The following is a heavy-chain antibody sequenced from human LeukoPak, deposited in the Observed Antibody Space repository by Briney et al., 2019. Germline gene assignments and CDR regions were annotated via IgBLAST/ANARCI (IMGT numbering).Heavy chain of an antibody. CDR3: AKDRDWAFDY. J-gene: IGHJ4*02. D-gene: IGHD3/OR15-3a*01. Sequence: GGSLRLTCAASGFTFTNFGMHWVRQAPGKVLEWVAFINYLGSTRFYADSVKGRFTVSRDDSMSTLYLQMNSLRPEDMAVYYCAKDRDWAFDYWGQGTLVTVSS. CDR2: INYLGSTR. CDR1: GFTFTNFG. V-gene: IGHV3-30*02.